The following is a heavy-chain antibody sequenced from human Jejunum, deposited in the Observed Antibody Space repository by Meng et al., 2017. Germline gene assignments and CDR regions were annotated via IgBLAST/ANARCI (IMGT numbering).Heavy chain of an antibody. CDR2: INSDGIST. D-gene: IGHD2-2*01. CDR3: ARQYCSSDTCYFDA. Sequence: GESLKISCAASGFTFSSCSMHWVRQAPGEGPVWVSRINSDGISTTYADSVKGRFTISRDNAKNTLYLQMNSLRAEDTAMYFCARQYCSSDTCYFDAWGQGTLVTVS. J-gene: IGHJ4*02. CDR1: GFTFSSCS. V-gene: IGHV3-74*01.